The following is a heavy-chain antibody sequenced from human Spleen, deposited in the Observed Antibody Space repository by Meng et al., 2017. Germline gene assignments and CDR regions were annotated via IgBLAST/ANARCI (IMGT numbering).Heavy chain of an antibody. Sequence: QVQLQEPGPGLGKPSETLSLTCVVSGGSFSDYYWSWIRQPPGKGLEWIGEIYPSGSTNYNPSLKSRVTISVDKSKNQFSLKLSSVTAADTAVYYCAKVHSNSPYFDYWGQGTLVTVSP. D-gene: IGHD6-6*01. CDR1: GGSFSDYY. J-gene: IGHJ4*02. CDR3: AKVHSNSPYFDY. V-gene: IGHV4-34*10. CDR2: IYPSGST.